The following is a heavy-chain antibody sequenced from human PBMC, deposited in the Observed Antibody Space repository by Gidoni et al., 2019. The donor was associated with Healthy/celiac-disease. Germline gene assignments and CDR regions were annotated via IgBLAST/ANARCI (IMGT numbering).Heavy chain of an antibody. V-gene: IGHV3-21*01. Sequence: EVQLVESGGGLVTPGGSLRLSCAASGFTFSSYSMNWVRQAPGKGLEWVSSISSSSSYIYYADSVKGRFTISRDNAKNSLYLQMNSLRAEDTAVYYCAREKYSSSTAGIDYWGQGTLVTVTS. CDR2: ISSSSSYI. CDR3: AREKYSSSTAGIDY. J-gene: IGHJ4*02. CDR1: GFTFSSYS. D-gene: IGHD6-6*01.